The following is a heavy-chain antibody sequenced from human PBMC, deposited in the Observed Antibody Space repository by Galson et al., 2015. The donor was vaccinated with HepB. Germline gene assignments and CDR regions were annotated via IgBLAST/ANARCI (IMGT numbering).Heavy chain of an antibody. V-gene: IGHV3-43*01. J-gene: IGHJ4*02. Sequence: SLRLSCAASGFTFDDYTMHWVRQTPGKGLEWVSVINRDGGSTYYADSVKGRFTISRDNSKNSLYLQMNSLRTEDTAVYYCAKEGHLAYWGQGTLVTVSS. CDR3: AKEGHLAY. CDR2: INRDGGST. CDR1: GFTFDDYT.